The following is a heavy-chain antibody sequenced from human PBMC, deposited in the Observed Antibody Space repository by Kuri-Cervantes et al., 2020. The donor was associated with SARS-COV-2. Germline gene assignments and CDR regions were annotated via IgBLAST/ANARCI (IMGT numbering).Heavy chain of an antibody. CDR1: GFTFNICR. D-gene: IGHD3-22*01. J-gene: IGHJ4*02. CDR2: ISGSSTYI. V-gene: IGHV3-21*04. CDR3: ASADFQDYYDSSGLFY. Sequence: GESLKISCAASGFTFNICRMIWVRQAQGKGLEWVSSISGSSTYIYYADSVKGRFTISRDNSKNTLYLQMNSLRAEDTAVYYSASADFQDYYDSSGLFYWGQGTLVTVSS.